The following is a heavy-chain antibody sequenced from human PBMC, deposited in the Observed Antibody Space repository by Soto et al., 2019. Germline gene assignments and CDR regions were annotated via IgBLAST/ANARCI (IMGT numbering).Heavy chain of an antibody. J-gene: IGHJ4*02. CDR3: ARGYYSSSWRVFDY. Sequence: QVQLVQSGADVKKPGASVKVSCKTSGYTFSGYFMHWLRQAPGQGLEWMGWMNPNSGGTDYAQNFQGRDSMTWDTSISTAYMELSSLRSDDTAIYYCARGYYSSSWRVFDYWGQGTLVTVSS. CDR2: MNPNSGGT. V-gene: IGHV1-2*02. D-gene: IGHD6-13*01. CDR1: GYTFSGYF.